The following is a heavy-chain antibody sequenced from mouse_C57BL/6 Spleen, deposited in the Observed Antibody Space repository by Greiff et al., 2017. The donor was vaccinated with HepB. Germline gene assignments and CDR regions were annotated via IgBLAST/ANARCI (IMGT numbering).Heavy chain of an antibody. D-gene: IGHD1-1*01. CDR1: GYTFTDYY. Sequence: EVQLQQSGPVLVKPGASVKMSCKASGYTFTDYYMNWVKQSHGKSLEWIGVINPYNGGTSYNQKFKGKATLTVDKSSSTAYMELNSLTSEDSAVYYCARLCYGSSWYFDVWGTGTTVTVSS. CDR3: ARLCYGSSWYFDV. J-gene: IGHJ1*03. CDR2: INPYNGGT. V-gene: IGHV1-19*01.